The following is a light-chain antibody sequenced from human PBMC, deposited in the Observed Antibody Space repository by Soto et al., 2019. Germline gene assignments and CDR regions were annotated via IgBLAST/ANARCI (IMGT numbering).Light chain of an antibody. CDR2: GIS. CDR1: ESVTTN. CDR3: QQYNKWPIT. Sequence: EIVMTQSAATLSVSPGERATLSCRASESVTTNVAWYQQKPGQPPRLLIYGISTRAIGIPARFSGSGSGTEFTLTISSLQSEDFAVYYCQQYNKWPITLGKGTRLE. V-gene: IGKV3-15*01. J-gene: IGKJ5*01.